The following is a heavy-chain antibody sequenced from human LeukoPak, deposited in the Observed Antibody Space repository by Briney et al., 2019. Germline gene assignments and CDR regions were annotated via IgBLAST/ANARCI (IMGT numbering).Heavy chain of an antibody. CDR3: AGTNLFDY. Sequence: GGSLRLSCVVSGFSLSAFWMSWVRQAPGKGLECVATIKYDGSEKYYVDSVKGRFTISRDNTKNSLFLQMNSLRAEDTATYYCAGTNLFDYWGQGTLVTVSS. V-gene: IGHV3-7*03. CDR1: GFSLSAFW. CDR2: IKYDGSEK. J-gene: IGHJ4*02.